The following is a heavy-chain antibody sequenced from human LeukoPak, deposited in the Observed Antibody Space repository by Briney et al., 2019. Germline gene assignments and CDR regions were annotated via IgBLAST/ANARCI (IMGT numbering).Heavy chain of an antibody. J-gene: IGHJ4*02. D-gene: IGHD1-26*01. Sequence: GGSLRLSCAASGFTFSSYSMNWVRQAPGKGLEWVSYISSSSSTIYYADSVKGRFTISRDNAKNSLYLQMNSLRAEDTAVYYCARDYIEWELFFDYWGQGTLVTVSS. V-gene: IGHV3-48*01. CDR3: ARDYIEWELFFDY. CDR2: ISSSSSTI. CDR1: GFTFSSYS.